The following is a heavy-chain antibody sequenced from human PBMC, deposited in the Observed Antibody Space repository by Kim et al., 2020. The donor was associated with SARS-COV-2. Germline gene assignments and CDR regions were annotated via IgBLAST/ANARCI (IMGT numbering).Heavy chain of an antibody. CDR1: GFTFSSYA. Sequence: GGSLRLSCAASGFTFSSYAMSWVRQAPGKGLEWVSAISGSGGSTYYADSVKGRFTISRDNSKNTLYLQINSLRAEDTAVYYCAMAYYYDSSGYYGGGLRFVNYYYGMDVWGQGTTVTVSS. D-gene: IGHD3-22*01. V-gene: IGHV3-23*01. CDR3: AMAYYYDSSGYYGGGLRFVNYYYGMDV. CDR2: ISGSGGST. J-gene: IGHJ6*02.